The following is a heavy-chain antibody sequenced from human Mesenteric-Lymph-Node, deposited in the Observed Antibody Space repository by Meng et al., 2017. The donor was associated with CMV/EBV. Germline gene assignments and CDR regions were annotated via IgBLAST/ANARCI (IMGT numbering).Heavy chain of an antibody. V-gene: IGHV1-8*01. CDR3: ARAYYDFWSGYSG. D-gene: IGHD3-3*01. CDR2: MNPNSGNT. J-gene: IGHJ4*02. CDR1: GYIFTNYD. Sequence: ASVKVSCKASGYIFTNYDIHWVRQATGQGLEWMGWMNPNSGNTDFAQKFQGRVTMTRNTSISTAYMDLSSLRSEDTAVYYCARAYYDFWSGYSGWGQGTLVTVSS.